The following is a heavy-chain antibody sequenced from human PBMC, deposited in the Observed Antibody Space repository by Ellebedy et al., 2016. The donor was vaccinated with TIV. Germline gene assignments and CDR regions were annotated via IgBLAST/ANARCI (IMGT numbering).Heavy chain of an antibody. CDR1: GYSFTAYF. J-gene: IGHJ4*02. V-gene: IGHV1-2*06. Sequence: ASVKVSCKTSGYSFTAYFLHWVRQAPGQGLEWMGRINPNSGDTTYAQKFLGRVTLTRDTSISTAYMGLRRLRSGDTAIYYCARAYYYDSIAYYFDSWGQGTLVTVSS. CDR2: INPNSGDT. D-gene: IGHD3-22*01. CDR3: ARAYYYDSIAYYFDS.